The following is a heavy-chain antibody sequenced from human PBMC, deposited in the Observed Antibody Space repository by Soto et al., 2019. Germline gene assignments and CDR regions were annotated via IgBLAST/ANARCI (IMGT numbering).Heavy chain of an antibody. J-gene: IGHJ4*01. V-gene: IGHV3-33*01. CDR3: ARWGIAAGDY. CDR1: GFTFSSYG. Sequence: QVQLVESGGGVVQPGRSLRLSCAASGFTFSSYGMHWVRQAPGKGLEWVAVIWYDGSNKYYADSVKGRFTISIDNSKNTLYLQMSSLRAEDTAVYYCARWGIAAGDYWGHGTLFTVS. D-gene: IGHD6-13*01. CDR2: IWYDGSNK.